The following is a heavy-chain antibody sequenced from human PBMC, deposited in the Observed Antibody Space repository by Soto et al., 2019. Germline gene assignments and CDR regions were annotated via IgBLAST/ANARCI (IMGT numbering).Heavy chain of an antibody. J-gene: IGHJ4*02. CDR1: GGSVSSGSYY. D-gene: IGHD5-12*01. CDR3: ARDPSGGWLPSYYFDY. CDR2: IYYSGST. V-gene: IGHV4-61*01. Sequence: QVQLQESGPGLVKPSETLSLTCTVSGGSVSSGSYYWSWIRQPPGKGLEWIGYIYYSGSTNYNPSLKSRVTKAVDTSKNQFSRKLSSVTAADTAVYYCARDPSGGWLPSYYFDYWGQGTLVTVSS.